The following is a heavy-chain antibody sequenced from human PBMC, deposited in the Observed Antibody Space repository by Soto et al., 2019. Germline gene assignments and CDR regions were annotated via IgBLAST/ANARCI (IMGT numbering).Heavy chain of an antibody. J-gene: IGHJ5*02. CDR1: AGSISSGGYY. D-gene: IGHD3-10*02. CDR2: IYYSGST. CDR3: AGDLSSAQFDP. V-gene: IGHV4-31*03. Sequence: QVQLQESGPGLVKPSQTLSLTCTVSAGSISSGGYYWSWIRYHPGKGLEWIGYIYYSGSTYYKPSLKSRVTISVDTSKSQFSPKLSSVTAADTAVYYCAGDLSSAQFDPWGKGTLVTVSS.